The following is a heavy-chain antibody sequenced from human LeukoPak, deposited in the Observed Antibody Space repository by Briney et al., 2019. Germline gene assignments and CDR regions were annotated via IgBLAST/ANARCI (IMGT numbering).Heavy chain of an antibody. D-gene: IGHD4-17*01. J-gene: IGHJ2*01. CDR2: ISSSSSYI. Sequence: GGSLRLSCAASGFTFSSYSMNWVRQAPGKGLEWVSSISSSSSYIYYADSVKGRFTISRDNAKNSLYLQMNSLRAEDTAVYYRARAGDLTDYWYFDLWGRGTLVTVSS. V-gene: IGHV3-21*01. CDR1: GFTFSSYS. CDR3: ARAGDLTDYWYFDL.